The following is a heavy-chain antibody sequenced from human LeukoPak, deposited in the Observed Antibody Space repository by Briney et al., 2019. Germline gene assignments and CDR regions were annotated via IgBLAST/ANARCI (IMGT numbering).Heavy chain of an antibody. CDR2: ISAYNGNT. Sequence: ASVKVSCKASGYTFTSYGISWVRQGPGQGLEWMGWISAYNGNTNYAQKIQGRVTMTTDTSTSTAYMELRSLRSDDTAVYYCARDLIPIYYYDSSGYYPGVYWGQGTLVTVSS. D-gene: IGHD3-22*01. J-gene: IGHJ4*02. CDR3: ARDLIPIYYYDSSGYYPGVY. CDR1: GYTFTSYG. V-gene: IGHV1-18*01.